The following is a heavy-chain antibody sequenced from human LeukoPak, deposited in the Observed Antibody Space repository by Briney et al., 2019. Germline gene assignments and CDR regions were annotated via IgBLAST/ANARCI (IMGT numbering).Heavy chain of an antibody. D-gene: IGHD3-22*01. V-gene: IGHV3-15*01. CDR1: GFTFSDAW. CDR2: VKSKIDGGSA. J-gene: IGHJ4*02. Sequence: PGGSLRLSCTASGFTFSDAWMSWVRQAPGKGLEWVGHVKSKIDGGSADYSASVKGRFTISRDDSKNTLYLQMNSLTTEDTAVYYCAKWGPYDRSGSDDYWGQGTLVTVSS. CDR3: AKWGPYDRSGSDDY.